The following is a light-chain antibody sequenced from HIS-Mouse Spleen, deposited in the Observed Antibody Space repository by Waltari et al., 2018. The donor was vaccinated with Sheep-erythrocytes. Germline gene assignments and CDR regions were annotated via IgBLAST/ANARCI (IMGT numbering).Light chain of an antibody. CDR2: DVS. Sequence: QSALTQPRTVPGSPGPAVAFRCTGTACDVGGYNYVSRYQQHPGKAPKIMIYDVSKRPSGVPDRFSGSKSGNTASLTISGLQAEDEADYYCCSYAGSYNHVFATGTKVTVL. V-gene: IGLV2-11*01. J-gene: IGLJ1*01. CDR3: CSYAGSYNHV. CDR1: ACDVGGYNY.